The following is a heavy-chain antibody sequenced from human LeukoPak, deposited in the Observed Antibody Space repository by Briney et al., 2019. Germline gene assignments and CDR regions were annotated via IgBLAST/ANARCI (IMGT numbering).Heavy chain of an antibody. D-gene: IGHD6-13*01. J-gene: IGHJ4*02. V-gene: IGHV4-59*01. Sequence: SSETLSPTCTVSGGSISSYYWSWIRQPPGKGLEWIGYIYYSGTTNYNPSLKSRVTISVDTSKNQFSLKLSSVTAADTAVYYCARGVYIAAAQYGYWGQGTLVTVSS. CDR1: GGSISSYY. CDR3: ARGVYIAAAQYGY. CDR2: IYYSGTT.